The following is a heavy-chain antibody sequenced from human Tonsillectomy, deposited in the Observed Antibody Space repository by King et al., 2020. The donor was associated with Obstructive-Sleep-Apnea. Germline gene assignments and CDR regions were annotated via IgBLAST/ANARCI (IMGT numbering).Heavy chain of an antibody. J-gene: IGHJ4*02. CDR3: ARHDYGGNSIDY. CDR2: IYYSGST. V-gene: IGHV4-31*03. Sequence: QLQGSGPGLVKPSQTLSLTCTVSGGSISSGGYYWSWIRQHPGKGLEWIGYIYYSGSTYYNPSLKSRVTISVDTSKNQFSLKLSSVTAADTAVYYCARHDYGGNSIDYWGQGTLVTVSS. D-gene: IGHD4-23*01. CDR1: GGSISSGGYY.